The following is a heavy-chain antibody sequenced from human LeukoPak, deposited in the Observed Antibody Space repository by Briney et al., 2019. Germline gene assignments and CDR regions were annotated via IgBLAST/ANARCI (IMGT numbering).Heavy chain of an antibody. Sequence: ASVKVSCKASGYTFTSYDINWVRQATGQGLEWMGWMNPNSGNTDYAQKLQGRVTMTTDTSTSTAYMELRSLRSDDTAVYYCARNVHGDYDDYWGQGTLVTVSS. CDR1: GYTFTSYD. V-gene: IGHV1-8*01. CDR2: MNPNSGNT. CDR3: ARNVHGDYDDY. J-gene: IGHJ4*02. D-gene: IGHD4-17*01.